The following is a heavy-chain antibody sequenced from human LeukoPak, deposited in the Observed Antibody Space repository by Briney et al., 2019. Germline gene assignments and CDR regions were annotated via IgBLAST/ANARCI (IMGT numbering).Heavy chain of an antibody. CDR3: ASSSGSYTGSFDY. D-gene: IGHD1-26*01. V-gene: IGHV4-59*08. CDR2: IYYSGST. J-gene: IGHJ4*02. Sequence: PSETLSLTCTVSGGSISSYYWSWIRQPPGKGLEWIGYIYYSGSTSYNPSLKSRVTISVDTSKNQFSLKLSSVTAADTAVYYCASSSGSYTGSFDYRGQGTLVTVSS. CDR1: GGSISSYY.